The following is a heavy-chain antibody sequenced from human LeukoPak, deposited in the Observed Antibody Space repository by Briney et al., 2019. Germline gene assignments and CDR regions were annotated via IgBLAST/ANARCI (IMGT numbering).Heavy chain of an antibody. D-gene: IGHD4-17*01. CDR3: ARVLGDYVALDY. V-gene: IGHV4-30-4*01. CDR2: IYYSGNT. CDR1: GGSISTGDYY. J-gene: IGHJ4*02. Sequence: SQTLSLTCTVSGGSISTGDYYWSWIRQPPGKGLEWIGYIYYSGNTYYNPPLNSRVTISVDTSKNQFSLRLNSVTAADTAVYYCARVLGDYVALDYWGQGTLVTVSS.